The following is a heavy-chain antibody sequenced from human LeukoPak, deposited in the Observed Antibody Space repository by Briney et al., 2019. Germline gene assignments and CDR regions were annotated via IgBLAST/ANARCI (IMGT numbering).Heavy chain of an antibody. Sequence: PGGSLRLSCAASGFTVSSNSMNWVRQAPGKGLQWVSVIYSGGSTYYADSVKGRFTISRDNSKNTLYLQMNSLRAEDTVVYYCARENNFGSGMDVWGQGTTVTVSS. D-gene: IGHD3-10*01. CDR2: IYSGGST. J-gene: IGHJ6*02. CDR1: GFTVSSNS. CDR3: ARENNFGSGMDV. V-gene: IGHV3-53*01.